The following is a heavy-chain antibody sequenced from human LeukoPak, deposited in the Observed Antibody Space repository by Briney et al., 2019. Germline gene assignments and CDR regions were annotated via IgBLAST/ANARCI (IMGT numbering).Heavy chain of an antibody. V-gene: IGHV1-69*06. CDR3: ARVITMVRGVHYYYYYMDV. CDR1: GGTFSSYA. CDR2: IIPIFGTA. Sequence: APVKVSCKASGGTFSSYAISWVRQAPGQGLEWMGGIIPIFGTANYAQKFQGRVTITADKSTSTAYMELSSLRSEDTAVYYCARVITMVRGVHYYYYYMDVWGKGTTVTVSS. J-gene: IGHJ6*03. D-gene: IGHD3-10*01.